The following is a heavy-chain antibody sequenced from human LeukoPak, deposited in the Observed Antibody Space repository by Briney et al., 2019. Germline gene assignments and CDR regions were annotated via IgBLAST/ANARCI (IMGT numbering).Heavy chain of an antibody. Sequence: SQTLSLTCTVSGGSISSGGYYWSWIRQHPGKGLEWIGYIYYSGSTYYNPSLKSRVTISVDTSKNQFSLKLSSMTAADTAVYYCARGSAGFGELYYYYYYYMDVWGKGTTVTVSS. J-gene: IGHJ6*03. CDR2: IYYSGST. CDR1: GGSISSGGYY. CDR3: ARGSAGFGELYYYYYYYMDV. D-gene: IGHD3-10*01. V-gene: IGHV4-31*03.